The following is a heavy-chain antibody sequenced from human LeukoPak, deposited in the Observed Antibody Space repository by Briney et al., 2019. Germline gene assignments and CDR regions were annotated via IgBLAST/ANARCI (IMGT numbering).Heavy chain of an antibody. V-gene: IGHV3-21*01. CDR2: ISSSSSYI. J-gene: IGHJ4*02. D-gene: IGHD3-10*01. Sequence: GGSLRLSCAASGFTFGSYSMNWVRQAPGKGPEWVSSISSSSSYIYYADSVKGRFTISRDNAKNSLYLQMNSLRAEDTAVYYCARGYSGSYYSYWGQGTLVTVSS. CDR1: GFTFGSYS. CDR3: ARGYSGSYYSY.